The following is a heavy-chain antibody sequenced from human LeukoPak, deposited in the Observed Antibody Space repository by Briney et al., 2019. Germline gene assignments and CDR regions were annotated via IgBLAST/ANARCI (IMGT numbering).Heavy chain of an antibody. CDR3: AREDGTAMDNAFDI. Sequence: SETLSLTCAVYGGSFSGYYWSWISQPPGKGPEWIGSIYYTGSTFYNPSLKSRVTISEDPSKNQFSLKLRSVTAADTAVYYCAREDGTAMDNAFDIWGQGTMVTVSS. CDR2: IYYTGST. V-gene: IGHV4-34*01. J-gene: IGHJ3*02. CDR1: GGSFSGYY. D-gene: IGHD5-18*01.